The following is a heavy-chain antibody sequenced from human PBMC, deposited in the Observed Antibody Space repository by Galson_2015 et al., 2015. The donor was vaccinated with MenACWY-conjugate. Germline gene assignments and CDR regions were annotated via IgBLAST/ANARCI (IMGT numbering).Heavy chain of an antibody. J-gene: IGHJ6*03. D-gene: IGHD7-27*01. CDR2: IDPSDSYT. CDR1: EYSFTSYW. CDR3: ARHGPGDPPLSVQYYMDV. Sequence: QSGAEVKKPGESLRISCTGSEYSFTSYWITWVRQVPGQGLEWMGRIDPSDSYTNYSPSFQGHVTISTDKSISTAYLQWSSLKASDTTMYYCARHGPGDPPLSVQYYMDVWGKGTTVTVSS. V-gene: IGHV5-10-1*01.